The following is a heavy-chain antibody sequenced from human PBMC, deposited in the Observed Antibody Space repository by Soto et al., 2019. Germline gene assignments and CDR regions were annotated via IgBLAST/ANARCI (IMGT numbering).Heavy chain of an antibody. V-gene: IGHV1-46*03. J-gene: IGHJ3*02. CDR2: INPSGGST. Sequence: QVQLVQSGAEVKKPGASVKVSCKASGYTFTSYYMHWVRQAPGQGLEWMGIINPSGGSTSYAQKCQGRVTMARDTSTSTVYMELSSLRSEDTAVYYCANLTYYDILTGYSDAFDIWGQGTMVTVSS. CDR1: GYTFTSYY. CDR3: ANLTYYDILTGYSDAFDI. D-gene: IGHD3-9*01.